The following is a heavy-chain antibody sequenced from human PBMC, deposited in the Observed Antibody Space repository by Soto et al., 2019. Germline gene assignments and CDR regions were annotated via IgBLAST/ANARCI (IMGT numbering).Heavy chain of an antibody. CDR3: AKDAYCSGGSCYSGYFDY. V-gene: IGHV3-30*18. J-gene: IGHJ4*02. D-gene: IGHD2-15*01. CDR1: GFTFSSYG. CDR2: ISYDGSNK. Sequence: GGSLRLSCAASGFTFSSYGMHWVRQAPGKGLEWVAVISYDGSNKYYADSVKGRFTISRDNSKNTLYLQMNSLRAEDTAVYYCAKDAYCSGGSCYSGYFDYWGQGTLVTVS.